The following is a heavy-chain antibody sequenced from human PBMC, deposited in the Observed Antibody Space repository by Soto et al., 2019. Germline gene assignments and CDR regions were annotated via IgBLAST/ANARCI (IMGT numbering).Heavy chain of an antibody. Sequence: GESLKISCKGSGYSFTSYWIGWVRQMPGKGLEWMGIIYPGDSDTRYSPSFQGQVTISADKSISTAYLQWSSLKASDTAMYYCARHPRYCSSTSCYYYDGMDVWGQGTTVTVSS. V-gene: IGHV5-51*01. J-gene: IGHJ6*02. CDR1: GYSFTSYW. CDR2: IYPGDSDT. D-gene: IGHD2-2*01. CDR3: ARHPRYCSSTSCYYYDGMDV.